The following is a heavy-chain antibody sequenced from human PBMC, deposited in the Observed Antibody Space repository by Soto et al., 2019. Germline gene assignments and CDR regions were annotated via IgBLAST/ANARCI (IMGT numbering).Heavy chain of an antibody. Sequence: GGSLRLSCAASGFTFSSYGMHWVRQAPGKGLEWVAVISYDGSNKYYADSVKGRFTISRDNSKNTLYLQMNSLRAEDTAVYYCAKDRWDNSGYDYVDSIFYDYWGQGTLVTVSS. D-gene: IGHD5-12*01. CDR1: GFTFSSYG. CDR3: AKDRWDNSGYDYVDSIFYDY. V-gene: IGHV3-30*18. J-gene: IGHJ4*02. CDR2: ISYDGSNK.